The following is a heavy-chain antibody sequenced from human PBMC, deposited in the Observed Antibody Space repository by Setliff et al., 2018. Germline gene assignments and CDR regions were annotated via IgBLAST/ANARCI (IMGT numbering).Heavy chain of an antibody. CDR3: ALSDHYPFYYDY. CDR2: ISNRGST. V-gene: IGHV4-59*11. CDR1: GDYISSQX. Sequence: SETLSLTCTVSGDYISSQXXXWIRQPPGKGLEWIGYISNRGSTDYNPSLKSXXXXXXXXXXXXXXXXXXXXXXXXXXVYYCALSDHYPFYYDYWGLGTLVTVSS. J-gene: IGHJ4*02. D-gene: IGHD3-3*01.